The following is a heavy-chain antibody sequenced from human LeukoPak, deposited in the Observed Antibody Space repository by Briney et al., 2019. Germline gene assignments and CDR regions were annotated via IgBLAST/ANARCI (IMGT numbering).Heavy chain of an antibody. CDR3: AKGRLDYYGSGSYYNDFDY. J-gene: IGHJ4*02. V-gene: IGHV3-33*06. CDR2: IWYDGSNK. D-gene: IGHD3-10*01. CDR1: GFTFSSYG. Sequence: PGGSLRLSCAASGFTFSSYGMHWVRQAPGKGLEWVAVIWYDGSNKYYADSVKSRFTISRDNSKNTLYLQMNSLRAEDTAVYYCAKGRLDYYGSGSYYNDFDYWGQGILVTVSS.